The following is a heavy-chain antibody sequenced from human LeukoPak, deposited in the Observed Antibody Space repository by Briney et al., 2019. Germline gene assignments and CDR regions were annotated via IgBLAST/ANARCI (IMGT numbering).Heavy chain of an antibody. CDR2: IYYSGST. V-gene: IGHV4-59*01. J-gene: IGHJ3*02. D-gene: IGHD5-12*01. Sequence: SETLSLTCTVSGGSINSYYWSWIRQPPGKGLEWIGYIYYSGSTNYNPSLKSRVTISVDTSKNQLSLKLSSVTAADTAVYYCAREAGLSGYGGSYLDDAFDIWGQGTMVTVSS. CDR3: AREAGLSGYGGSYLDDAFDI. CDR1: GGSINSYY.